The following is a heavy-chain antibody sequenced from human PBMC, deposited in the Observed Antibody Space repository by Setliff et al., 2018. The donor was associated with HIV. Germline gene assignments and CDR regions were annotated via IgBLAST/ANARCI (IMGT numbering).Heavy chain of an antibody. J-gene: IGHJ4*02. V-gene: IGHV4-34*01. Sequence: TSETLSLTCAVYGGSFSGFYWTFIRQSPGEGLEWIGEVTHSGTTTYDPSLQSRVTISLDTSNNQFSLKLTSVTAADTAMYYCASFFVTTVTNQDYWGQGTPVTVSS. CDR1: GGSFSGFY. CDR3: ASFFVTTVTNQDY. CDR2: VTHSGTT. D-gene: IGHD4-17*01.